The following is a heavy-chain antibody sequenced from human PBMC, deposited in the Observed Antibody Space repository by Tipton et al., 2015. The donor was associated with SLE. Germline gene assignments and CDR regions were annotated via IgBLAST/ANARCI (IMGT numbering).Heavy chain of an antibody. CDR3: AKGHYYDSSVRAFDI. Sequence: SLRLSCAASGFTFDDYAMHWVRQAPGKGLEWVSGISWNGGSIGYADSVKGRFTISRDNAKNSLCLQMNSLRAEDTALYYCAKGHYYDSSVRAFDIWGQGTMVTVSS. J-gene: IGHJ3*02. V-gene: IGHV3-9*01. CDR2: ISWNGGSI. D-gene: IGHD3-22*01. CDR1: GFTFDDYA.